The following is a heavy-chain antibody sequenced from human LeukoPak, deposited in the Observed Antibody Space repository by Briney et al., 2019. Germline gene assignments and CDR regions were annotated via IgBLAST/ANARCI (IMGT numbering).Heavy chain of an antibody. CDR2: INHSGST. CDR3: ARHWDPSGYTVEYYFDY. CDR1: GGSFSGYY. V-gene: IGHV4-34*01. J-gene: IGHJ4*02. D-gene: IGHD5-18*01. Sequence: PSETLSLTCAVYGGSFSGYYWSWIRQPPGKGLEWIGEINHSGSTNYNPSIKSRVTISVDTSKNQFSLKLSSVTAADTAVYYCARHWDPSGYTVEYYFDYWGQGTLVTVSS.